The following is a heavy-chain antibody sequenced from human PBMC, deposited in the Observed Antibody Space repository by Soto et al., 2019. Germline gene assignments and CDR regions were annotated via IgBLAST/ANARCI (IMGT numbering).Heavy chain of an antibody. Sequence: EVQLFESGGGLVQPGGSLRLSCAASGFTFSSYAMSWVRQAPGKGLEWVSAISGSGGSTYYADSVKGRFTISRDNSKNTLYLQMNSLRAEDTAVYYCAKGWRLASMLRRIAVAGYFDYWGQGTLVTVSS. J-gene: IGHJ4*02. CDR1: GFTFSSYA. CDR2: ISGSGGST. CDR3: AKGWRLASMLRRIAVAGYFDY. D-gene: IGHD6-19*01. V-gene: IGHV3-23*01.